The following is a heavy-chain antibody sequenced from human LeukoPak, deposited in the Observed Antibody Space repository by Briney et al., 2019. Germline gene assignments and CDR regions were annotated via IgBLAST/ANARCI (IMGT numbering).Heavy chain of an antibody. J-gene: IGHJ4*02. CDR1: GFTFSSYS. D-gene: IGHD3-10*01. Sequence: PGGSLRLTGAASGFTFSSYSMNWVRQAPGKGLEWVSSISSSSSYIYYADSVKGRFTISRDNAKNSLYLQMNSLRAEDTAIYYCARDGWDGSGSYREYWGQGTLVTVSS. CDR2: ISSSSSYI. CDR3: ARDGWDGSGSYREY. V-gene: IGHV3-21*01.